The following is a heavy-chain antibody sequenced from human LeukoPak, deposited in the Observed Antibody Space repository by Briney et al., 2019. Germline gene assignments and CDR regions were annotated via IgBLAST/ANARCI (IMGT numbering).Heavy chain of an antibody. Sequence: GGSLRLSCAASGFSFSSSAMDWVRQAPGKGLEWVSSITGDSVYIYYADSVKGRFTISRDNTKNSLSLQMNSLRAEDTAVYYCARLYCSGGSSYGNHYFDYWGQGTLVTVSS. V-gene: IGHV3-21*01. CDR1: GFSFSSSA. CDR2: ITGDSVYI. CDR3: ARLYCSGGSSYGNHYFDY. D-gene: IGHD2-15*01. J-gene: IGHJ4*02.